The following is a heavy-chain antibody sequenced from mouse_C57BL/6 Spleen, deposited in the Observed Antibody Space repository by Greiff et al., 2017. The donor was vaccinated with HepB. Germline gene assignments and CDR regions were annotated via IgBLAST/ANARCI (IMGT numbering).Heavy chain of an antibody. D-gene: IGHD2-1*01. CDR2: ISSGSSTI. CDR3: ARHYGILDY. J-gene: IGHJ2*01. Sequence: EVQGVESGGGLVKPGGSLKLSCAASGFTFSDYGMHWVRQAPEKGLEWVAYISSGSSTIYYADTLKGRFTISRDNAKNTLFLQMTSLRSEDTAMYYCARHYGILDYWGQGTTLTVSS. CDR1: GFTFSDYG. V-gene: IGHV5-17*01.